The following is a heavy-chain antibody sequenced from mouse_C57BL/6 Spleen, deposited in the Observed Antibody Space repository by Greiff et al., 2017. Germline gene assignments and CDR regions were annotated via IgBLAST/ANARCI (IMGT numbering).Heavy chain of an antibody. D-gene: IGHD1-1*01. V-gene: IGHV1-22*01. J-gene: IGHJ3*01. Sequence: VQLQQSGPELVKPGASVKMSSKASGYTFTDYNMHLVKQSHGKSLAWIGYINPNNGGTSYNQKFKGKATLTVNKSSSTAYMALRSLTSEDSAVYYCARRPYYGSSPWFAYWRPGTLVPVSA. CDR3: ARRPYYGSSPWFAY. CDR2: INPNNGGT. CDR1: GYTFTDYN.